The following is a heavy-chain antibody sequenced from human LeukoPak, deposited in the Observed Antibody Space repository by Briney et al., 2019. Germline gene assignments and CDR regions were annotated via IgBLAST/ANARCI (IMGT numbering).Heavy chain of an antibody. J-gene: IGHJ4*02. Sequence: PSETLSLTCTVSGGSMSSDGYYWSWIRQPPGKGLEWIGYIYYSGSTNYNPSLKSRVTISVDTSKNQFPLKLSSVTAADTAVYYCAREDKYQLLSLWGQGTLVTVSS. V-gene: IGHV4-61*08. CDR3: AREDKYQLLSL. D-gene: IGHD2-2*01. CDR1: GGSMSSDGYY. CDR2: IYYSGST.